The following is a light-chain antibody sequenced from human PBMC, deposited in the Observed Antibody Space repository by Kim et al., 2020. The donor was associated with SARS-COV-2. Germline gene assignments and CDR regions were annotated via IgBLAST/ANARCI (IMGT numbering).Light chain of an antibody. V-gene: IGLV3-19*01. Sequence: SSELTQDPAVSVALGQTVRITCQGDSLRTYYASWYQQKPGQAPVLVIYGKNNRPSGIPDRFSGSSSGNTAPLTITGAQAEDEADYYCNSRDSSGNHPFGGGTKLTVL. CDR2: GKN. CDR3: NSRDSSGNHP. CDR1: SLRTYY. J-gene: IGLJ2*01.